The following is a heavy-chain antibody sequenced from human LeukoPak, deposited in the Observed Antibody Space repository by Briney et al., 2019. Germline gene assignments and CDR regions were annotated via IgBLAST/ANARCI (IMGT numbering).Heavy chain of an antibody. Sequence: SETLSLTCTVSGGSISSYYWSWIRQPAGKGLEWIGRIYTSGSTNYNPSLKSRVTMSVDTSKNQFSLKLSSVTAADTAVYYCAREPRITMVRGEKGYYMDVWGKGTTVTISS. V-gene: IGHV4-4*07. D-gene: IGHD3-10*01. J-gene: IGHJ6*03. CDR3: AREPRITMVRGEKGYYMDV. CDR1: GGSISSYY. CDR2: IYTSGST.